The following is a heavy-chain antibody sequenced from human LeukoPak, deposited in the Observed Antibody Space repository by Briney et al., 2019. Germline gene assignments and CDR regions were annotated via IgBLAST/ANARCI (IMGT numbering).Heavy chain of an antibody. CDR1: GGSISSYY. CDR2: IYYSGST. D-gene: IGHD2-15*01. CDR3: AREHCSGGSCYSGWFDP. V-gene: IGHV4-59*01. J-gene: IGHJ5*02. Sequence: SETLSLTCTVSGGSISSYYWSWIRQPPGKGLEWIGYIYYSGSTNYNPSLKSRVTISVVTSKNQFSLKLSSVTAADTAVYYCAREHCSGGSCYSGWFDPWGQGTLVTVSS.